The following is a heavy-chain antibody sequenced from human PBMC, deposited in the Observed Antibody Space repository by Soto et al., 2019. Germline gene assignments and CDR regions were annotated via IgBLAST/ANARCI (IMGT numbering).Heavy chain of an antibody. Sequence: QVHLVESGGGLVKPGGSLRVSCAASGFTFSDHYMTWIRQAPGKGLESVAYIGGSGHSINYAVSVKGRFTISRDNAKNSLYLQMNSLRADDTALYYCSREPRLIDVWGQGTTVTVSS. D-gene: IGHD3-22*01. CDR2: IGGSGHSI. CDR1: GFTFSDHY. J-gene: IGHJ6*02. CDR3: SREPRLIDV. V-gene: IGHV3-11*01.